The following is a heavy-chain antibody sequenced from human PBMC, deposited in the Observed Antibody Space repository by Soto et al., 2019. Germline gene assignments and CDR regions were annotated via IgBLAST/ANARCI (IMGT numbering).Heavy chain of an antibody. J-gene: IGHJ4*02. D-gene: IGHD3-22*01. CDR2: INHSGST. Sequence: SETLYLTCAVYGGSFSGYYWSWIRQPPGKGLEWIGEINHSGSTNYNPSLKSRVTISVDTSKNQFSLKLSSVTAADTAVYYCAKVPHHYYDSSGYYLDYWGQGTLVT. CDR1: GGSFSGYY. V-gene: IGHV4-34*01. CDR3: AKVPHHYYDSSGYYLDY.